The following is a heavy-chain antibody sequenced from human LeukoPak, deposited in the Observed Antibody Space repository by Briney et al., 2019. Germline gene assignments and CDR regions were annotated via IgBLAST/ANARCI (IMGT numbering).Heavy chain of an antibody. D-gene: IGHD3-22*01. CDR2: IIPIFGTA. V-gene: IGHV1-69*13. CDR3: AGIYYDSSGYSPPYYYYYGMDV. CDR1: GGTFSSYA. J-gene: IGHJ6*02. Sequence: SVKVSCKASGGTFSSYAISWVRQDPGQGLEWMGGIIPIFGTANYAQKFQGRVTITADESTSTAYMELSSLRSEDTAICKWAGIYYDSSGYSPPYYYYYGMDVWGQGTTVTVSS.